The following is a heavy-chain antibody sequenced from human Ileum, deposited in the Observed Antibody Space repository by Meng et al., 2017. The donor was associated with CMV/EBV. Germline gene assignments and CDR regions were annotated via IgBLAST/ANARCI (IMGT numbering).Heavy chain of an antibody. CDR1: TYGSYW. D-gene: IGHD3-10*01. J-gene: IGHJ5*02. CDR2: SYVDGRGT. Sequence: TYGSYWMHWVRQAPVKGLVWVSRSYVDGRGTDYADCVKGRFTISRDNAKNTLYLHMNSLRVEDTAVYYCARELLSYGSGSPIPPFDPWGQGTLVTVSS. CDR3: ARELLSYGSGSPIPPFDP. V-gene: IGHV3-74*01.